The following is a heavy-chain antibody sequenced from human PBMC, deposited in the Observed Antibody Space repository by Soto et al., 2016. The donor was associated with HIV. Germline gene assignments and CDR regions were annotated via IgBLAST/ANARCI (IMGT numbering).Heavy chain of an antibody. CDR1: GYIFTNYY. Sequence: QVQLVQSGAEVKKPGASVKVSCKASGYIFTNYYMHWVRQAPGQGLEWMGWINPNSGGSNYAQKFQGRVTMTRDTSISTAYVELNSLRSDDTAVYYCARVGDYYDSSGYLWDYWGQGTLVTVSS. V-gene: IGHV1-2*02. J-gene: IGHJ4*02. CDR3: ARVGDYYDSSGYLWDY. D-gene: IGHD3-22*01. CDR2: INPNSGGS.